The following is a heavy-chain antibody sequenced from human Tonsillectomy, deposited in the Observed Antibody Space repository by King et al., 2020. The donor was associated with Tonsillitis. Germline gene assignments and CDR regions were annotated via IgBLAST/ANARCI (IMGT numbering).Heavy chain of an antibody. Sequence: QLVQSGGGLVKPGGSLRLSCAASGFTFSDYYMSWIRQAPGKGLEWVSYISSSSSYTNYADSVKGRFTISRANAKNSLYLQMNSLRAEDTAVYYCATAPIHPAWDYYYYYMDVWGKGTTVTVSS. CDR1: GFTFSDYY. CDR2: ISSSSSYT. V-gene: IGHV3-11*05. CDR3: ATAPIHPAWDYYYYYMDV. J-gene: IGHJ6*03. D-gene: IGHD5-18*01.